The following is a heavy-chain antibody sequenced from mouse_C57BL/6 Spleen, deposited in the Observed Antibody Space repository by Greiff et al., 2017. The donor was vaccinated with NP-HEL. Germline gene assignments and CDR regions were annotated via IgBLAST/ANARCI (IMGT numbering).Heavy chain of an antibody. CDR1: GYSFTGYY. V-gene: IGHV1-42*01. CDR2: INPSTGGT. J-gene: IGHJ4*01. D-gene: IGHD2-14*01. Sequence: EVQLQQSGPELVKPGASVKISCKASGYSFTGYYMNWVKQSPEKSLEWIGEINPSTGGTTYNQKFKAKATLTVDKSSRSAYMQLKSLTSEDSAVYYCARAMYESVDYWGQGTSVTVSS. CDR3: ARAMYESVDY.